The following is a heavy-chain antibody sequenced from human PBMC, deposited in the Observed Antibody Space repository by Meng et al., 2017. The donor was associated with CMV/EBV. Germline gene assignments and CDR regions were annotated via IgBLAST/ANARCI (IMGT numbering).Heavy chain of an antibody. V-gene: IGHV4-4*07. Sequence: QVQVQESGPGMVKHSETLDLTCIFSGGFISSYYWSWIRQPAGKGLGWIGRIYTSGSTNYNPSLKSRVTMAVDTSKNQFSLKLSSVTAADTAVYYCARDSSGWYPHFDYWGQGTLVTVFS. CDR2: IYTSGST. J-gene: IGHJ4*02. D-gene: IGHD6-19*01. CDR3: ARDSSGWYPHFDY. CDR1: GGFISSYY.